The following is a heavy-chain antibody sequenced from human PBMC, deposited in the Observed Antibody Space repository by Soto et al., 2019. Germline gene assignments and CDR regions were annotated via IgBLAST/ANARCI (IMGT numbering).Heavy chain of an antibody. CDR2: IRQSGDRS. V-gene: IGHV3-23*01. CDR3: VTAVRTRLDN. J-gene: IGHJ4*02. Sequence: PGGSLRLSCAASGLTFRSYWMHWVRRAPGKGLEWVSSIRQSGDRSSYADSAKGRFTISRDNSKNTLYLQMNGLRLDDTAVYYCVTAVRTRLDNWGPGTLVTVSS. D-gene: IGHD3-10*01. CDR1: GLTFRSYW.